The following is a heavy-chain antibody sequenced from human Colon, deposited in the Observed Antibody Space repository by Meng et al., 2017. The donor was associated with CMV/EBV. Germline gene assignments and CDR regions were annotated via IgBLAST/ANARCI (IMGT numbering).Heavy chain of an antibody. CDR2: IMPILGTI. Sequence: SVKVSCKASAGTFSTYIINWVRQAPGQGLEWMGRIMPILGTINYAQKLQGRVTITADTSTSTAYMEVSSLRSDDTAVYYCARADCGGDCYSSADGFDMWGQGTMVTVSS. CDR1: AGTFSTYI. V-gene: IGHV1-69*08. CDR3: ARADCGGDCYSSADGFDM. D-gene: IGHD2-21*01. J-gene: IGHJ3*02.